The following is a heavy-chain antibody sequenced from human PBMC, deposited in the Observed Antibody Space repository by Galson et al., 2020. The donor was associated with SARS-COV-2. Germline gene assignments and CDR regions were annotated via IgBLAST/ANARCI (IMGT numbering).Heavy chain of an antibody. CDR2: ISSTGSST. CDR3: ARDEWQGVKPYYFRY. CDR1: GSPIDTYA. V-gene: IGHV3-23*01. J-gene: IGHJ4*02. Sequence: GGSLRLSCKASGSPIDTYAMTWVRQAPGQGLEWVSAISSTGSSTFYAASVKGRFTISKDTPGNTLYLQMNSLRDDDTAIYFCARDEWQGVKPYYFRYWGQGTLVIVS. D-gene: IGHD3-10*01.